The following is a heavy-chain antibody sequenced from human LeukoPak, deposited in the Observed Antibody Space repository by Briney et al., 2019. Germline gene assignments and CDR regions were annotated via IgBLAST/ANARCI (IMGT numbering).Heavy chain of an antibody. Sequence: PSETLSLTCAVDGGSLSGYFWSWIRQVPGKGLEWIGEVNQSGRTNYNPSLKSRVTISVDTSKNQFSLNLSSVTAADTAVYYCARDHGGHSGGSSDDAFDVWGQGTLVTVSS. D-gene: IGHD2-15*01. CDR2: VNQSGRT. V-gene: IGHV4-34*01. J-gene: IGHJ3*01. CDR1: GGSLSGYF. CDR3: ARDHGGHSGGSSDDAFDV.